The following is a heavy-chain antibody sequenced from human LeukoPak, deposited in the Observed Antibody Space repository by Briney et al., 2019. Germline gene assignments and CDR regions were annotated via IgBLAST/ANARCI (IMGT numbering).Heavy chain of an antibody. CDR2: IMPIFGTI. CDR3: AXEGGLGMDSLLYRWFDP. Sequence: ASVKVSCKASGGTFKNYVITWVRQAPGQGLEWMGNIMPIFGTINYAQTFQGRLTISADESTSTAYMELSSLTSDDTAFHYCAXEGGLGMDSLLYRWFDPWGQGTLVTVSS. J-gene: IGHJ5*02. D-gene: IGHD2-2*02. CDR1: GGTFKNYV. V-gene: IGHV1-69*13.